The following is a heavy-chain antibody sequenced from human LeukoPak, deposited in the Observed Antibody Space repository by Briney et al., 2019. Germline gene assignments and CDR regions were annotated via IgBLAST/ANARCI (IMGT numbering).Heavy chain of an antibody. Sequence: SETLSLTCAVYGGSFSGYYWSWIRQPPGKGLEWLGEINHSGSTNYNPSLKSRVTISVDTSKNQSSLKLSSVTAADTAVYYCATEYYYDSSGSESAFDIWGQEKMVTVSS. V-gene: IGHV4-34*01. CDR3: ATEYYYDSSGSESAFDI. CDR2: INHSGST. D-gene: IGHD3-22*01. CDR1: GGSFSGYY. J-gene: IGHJ3*02.